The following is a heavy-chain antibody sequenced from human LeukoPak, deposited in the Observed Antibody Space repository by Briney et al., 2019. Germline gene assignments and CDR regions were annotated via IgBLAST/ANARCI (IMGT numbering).Heavy chain of an antibody. CDR2: ISAYNGNT. J-gene: IGHJ4*02. V-gene: IGHV1-18*04. CDR3: ARDKGILWFGELLEVDY. D-gene: IGHD3-10*01. CDR1: GYTFTSYG. Sequence: ASVKVSCKASGYTFTSYGISWVRQAPGQGLEWMGWISAYNGNTNYAQKLQGRVTMTTDTPTSTAYMELRSLRSDDTAVYYCARDKGILWFGELLEVDYWGQGTLVTVSS.